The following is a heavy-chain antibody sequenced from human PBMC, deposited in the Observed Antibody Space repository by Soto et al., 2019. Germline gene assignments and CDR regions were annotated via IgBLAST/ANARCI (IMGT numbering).Heavy chain of an antibody. CDR2: ISSSSSTI. CDR1: GFTFSSYS. J-gene: IGHJ5*02. Sequence: GGSLRLSCAASGFTFSSYSMNWVRQAPGKGLEWVSYISSSSSTIYYADSVKGRFTISRDNAKNSLYLQMNSLRAEDTAVYYCARDPYSSGWSGGNWFDPWGQGTLVNVSS. V-gene: IGHV3-48*01. CDR3: ARDPYSSGWSGGNWFDP. D-gene: IGHD6-19*01.